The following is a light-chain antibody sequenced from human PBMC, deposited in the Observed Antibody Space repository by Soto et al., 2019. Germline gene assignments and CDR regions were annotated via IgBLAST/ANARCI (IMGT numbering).Light chain of an antibody. J-gene: IGKJ5*01. CDR3: MQHIEYPIT. CDR1: QSLLHSDGKTY. CDR2: EVS. Sequence: DLVLTQTPLSLSVTPGQPASISCKPSQSLLHSDGKTYLYWYLQKPGHPPQLMIYEVSNRFSGVPDRFSGSGSGTDFSLRISRVEAEDVGVYYCMQHIEYPITFGQGTRLEI. V-gene: IGKV2D-29*01.